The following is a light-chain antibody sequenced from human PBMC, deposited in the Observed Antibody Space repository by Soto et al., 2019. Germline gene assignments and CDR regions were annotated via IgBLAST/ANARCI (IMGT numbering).Light chain of an antibody. CDR1: QSVSSSY. V-gene: IGKV3-20*01. CDR3: QQYGSSPLT. CDR2: GAS. Sequence: EIVLTQSPGTLSLSPWERATLSCRASQSVSSSYLAWYQQKPGQAPRLLIYGASSRATGIPDRFSGSGSGTDFTLTISRLELEDFAVYYCQQYGSSPLTFGGGTKVDI. J-gene: IGKJ4*01.